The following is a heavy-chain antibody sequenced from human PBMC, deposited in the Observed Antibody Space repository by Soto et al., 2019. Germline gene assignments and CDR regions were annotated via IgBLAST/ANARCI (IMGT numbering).Heavy chain of an antibody. D-gene: IGHD5-18*01. J-gene: IGHJ4*02. Sequence: PGGSLRLSCAASGFTFSNAWMNWVRQAPGKGLEWVGRIKSKTDGGTTDYAAPVKGRFTISRDDSKNTLYLQWDSLKASDTAMYYCATVGHSDVSFDYWGQGTLVTVSS. V-gene: IGHV3-15*07. CDR3: ATVGHSDVSFDY. CDR1: GFTFSNAW. CDR2: IKSKTDGGTT.